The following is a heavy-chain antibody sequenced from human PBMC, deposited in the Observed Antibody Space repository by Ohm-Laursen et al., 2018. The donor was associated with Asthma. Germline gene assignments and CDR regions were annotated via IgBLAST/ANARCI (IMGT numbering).Heavy chain of an antibody. CDR3: ARDGSRSGHYPRPHDY. J-gene: IGHJ4*02. CDR1: GFTFRSYA. V-gene: IGHV3-30-3*01. Sequence: SLRLSCAASGFTFRSYAMHWVRQAPGKGLEWVAVGGSYYDGGLKYYADSVNGRFTVSRDDSKNTLYLQMNSLRPDDTAVYYCARDGSRSGHYPRPHDYWGQGTLVTVSS. CDR2: GGSYYDGGLK. D-gene: IGHD3-22*01.